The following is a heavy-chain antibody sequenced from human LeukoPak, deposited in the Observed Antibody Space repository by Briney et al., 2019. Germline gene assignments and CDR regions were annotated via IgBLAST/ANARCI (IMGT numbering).Heavy chain of an antibody. Sequence: PSETLSLTFAVSGGSISSGGYSWSWIRQPPGKGLEWIGEINHSGSTNYNPSLKSRVTISVDTSKNQFSLKLSSVTAADTAVYYCARGAAAGNSLDYWGQGTLVTVSS. CDR3: ARGAAAGNSLDY. J-gene: IGHJ4*02. CDR2: INHSGST. CDR1: GGSISSGGYS. D-gene: IGHD6-13*01. V-gene: IGHV4-30-2*01.